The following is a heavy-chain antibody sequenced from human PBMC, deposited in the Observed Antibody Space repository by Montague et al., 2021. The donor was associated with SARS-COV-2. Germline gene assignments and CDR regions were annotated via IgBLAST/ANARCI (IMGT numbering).Heavy chain of an antibody. CDR3: ARETMTADAFDI. V-gene: IGHV4-61*08. J-gene: IGHJ3*02. CDR2: LYSVGST. D-gene: IGHD1-14*01. CDR1: SPSTGSCNS. Sequence: SETLSLTCPVPSPSTGSCNSGAVRKCPRQNLGHIGNLYSVGSTDYNPSLKSRATISRDTSKNQFSLKVRSVTAADTAVYYCARETMTADAFDIWGQGTMVTVSS.